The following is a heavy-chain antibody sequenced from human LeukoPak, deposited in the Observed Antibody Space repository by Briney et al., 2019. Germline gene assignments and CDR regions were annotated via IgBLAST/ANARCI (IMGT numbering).Heavy chain of an antibody. CDR3: ARRGSGYSQNYFDY. V-gene: IGHV3-64*01. CDR2: ISSNGGST. J-gene: IGHJ4*02. CDR1: GFTFSNYA. D-gene: IGHD3-22*01. Sequence: GGSLRLSCAASGFTFSNYAMHWVRQAPGKGLGYVSAISSNGGSTYYANSVKGRFTISRDNSKNTLYLQMGSLRAEDMAVYYCARRGSGYSQNYFDYWGQETLVTVSS.